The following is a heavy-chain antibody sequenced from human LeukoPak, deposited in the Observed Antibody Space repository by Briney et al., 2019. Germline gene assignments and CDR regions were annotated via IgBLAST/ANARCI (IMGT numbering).Heavy chain of an antibody. CDR3: ARDYGEVRLPLALFDY. CDR1: GGSFSGYY. CDR2: INHSGST. Sequence: PSETLSLTCAVYGGSFSGYYWSWIRQPPGKGLEWIGEINHSGSTNYNPSLKSRVTISVDTSKNQFSLKLSSVTAEDTAVYYCARDYGEVRLPLALFDYWGQGTLVTVSS. J-gene: IGHJ4*02. D-gene: IGHD4-17*01. V-gene: IGHV4-34*01.